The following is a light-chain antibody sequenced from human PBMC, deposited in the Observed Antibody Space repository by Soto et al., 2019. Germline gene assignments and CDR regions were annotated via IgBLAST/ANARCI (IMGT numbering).Light chain of an antibody. CDR1: NSDIGNYNI. J-gene: IGLJ1*01. CDR2: EVS. Sequence: AITISCTGTNSDIGNYNIVSLYQQHPDKAPKLIIYEVSKRPSGVYNRLSGSTSGNTASLNISGLQAEAEGDYHCCSYAGTDVLVCGPGTKVTV. V-gene: IGLV2-23*02. CDR3: CSYAGTDVLV.